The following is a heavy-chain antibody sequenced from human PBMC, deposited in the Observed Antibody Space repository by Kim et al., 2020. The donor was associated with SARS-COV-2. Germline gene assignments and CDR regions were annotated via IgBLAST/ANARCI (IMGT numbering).Heavy chain of an antibody. V-gene: IGHV4-31*03. CDR2: IYYSGST. Sequence: SETLSLACTVSGGSISSGGYYWSWIRQHPGKGLEWIGYIYYSGSTYYNPSLKSRVTISVDTSKNQFSLKLSSVTAADTAVYYCARDNGRRQQLVRYGMDVWGQGSTVTVS. CDR1: GGSISSGGYY. J-gene: IGHJ6*02. CDR3: ARDNGRRQQLVRYGMDV. D-gene: IGHD6-13*01.